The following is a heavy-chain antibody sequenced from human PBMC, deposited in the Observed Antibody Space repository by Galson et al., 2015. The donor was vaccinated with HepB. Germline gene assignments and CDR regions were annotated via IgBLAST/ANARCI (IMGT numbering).Heavy chain of an antibody. D-gene: IGHD3-22*01. J-gene: IGHJ3*02. CDR3: ARKTYYYDDAFDI. CDR1: GFTFSSYW. CDR2: IKQDGSEK. Sequence: PRLSCAASGFTFSSYWMSWVRQAPGKGLEWVANIKQDGSEKYYVDSVKGRFTISRDNAKNSLYLQMNSLRAEDTAVYYCARKTYYYDDAFDIWGQGTMVTVSS. V-gene: IGHV3-7*03.